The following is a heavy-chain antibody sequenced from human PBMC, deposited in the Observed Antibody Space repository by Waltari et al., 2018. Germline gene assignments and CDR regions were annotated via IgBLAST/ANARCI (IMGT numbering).Heavy chain of an antibody. V-gene: IGHV4-39*01. CDR3: ARLHSSGYYFLFDY. J-gene: IGHJ4*02. Sequence: QLQLQESGPGLVKPSETLSLTCTVSGGSISSSSYYWGWIREPPGKGLEWFGCIYYSGSTYYNPSLKSRVTISVDTSKNQFSLKLSSVTAADTAVYYCARLHSSGYYFLFDYWGQGTLVTVSS. CDR1: GGSISSSSYY. D-gene: IGHD3-22*01. CDR2: IYYSGST.